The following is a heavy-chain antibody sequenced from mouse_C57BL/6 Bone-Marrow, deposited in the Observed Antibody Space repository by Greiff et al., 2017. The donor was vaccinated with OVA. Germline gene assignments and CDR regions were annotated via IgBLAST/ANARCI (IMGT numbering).Heavy chain of an antibody. J-gene: IGHJ4*01. CDR3: ARGGYGYDPYYAMDY. CDR2: FYPGSGSI. CDR1: GYTFTEYT. Sequence: VKLQESGAELVKPGASVKLSCKASGYTFTEYTIHWVKQRSGQGLEWIGWFYPGSGSIKYNEKFKDKATLTADKSSSTAYMQLNSLTSEDSAVYFCARGGYGYDPYYAMDYWGQGTSVTVSS. V-gene: IGHV1-62-2*01. D-gene: IGHD2-2*01.